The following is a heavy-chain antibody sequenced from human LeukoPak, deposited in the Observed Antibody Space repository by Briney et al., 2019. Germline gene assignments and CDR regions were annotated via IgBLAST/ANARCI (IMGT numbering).Heavy chain of an antibody. V-gene: IGHV4-34*01. CDR2: INHSGST. CDR1: GGSFSGYY. D-gene: IGHD3-22*01. CDR3: ARGFDAYYYDSSGYYYGYFDY. Sequence: SETLSLTCAAYGGSFSGYYWSWIRQPPGKGLEWIGEINHSGSTNYNPSLKSRVTISVDTSKNQFSLKLSSVTAADTAVYYCARGFDAYYYDSSGYYYGYFDYWGQGTLVTVSS. J-gene: IGHJ4*02.